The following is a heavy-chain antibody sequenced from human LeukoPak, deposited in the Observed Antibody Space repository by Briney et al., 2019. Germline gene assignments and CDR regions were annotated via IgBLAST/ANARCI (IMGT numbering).Heavy chain of an antibody. CDR1: GGSINNYY. V-gene: IGHV4-59*01. Sequence: SEALSLTCSVSGGSINNYYWGWVRRPPGRGLEYIGHIYYTGKTDYNPSFKSRVTMSVDTSKNQLSLKLHFLTAADTAVYYCARWDCSSGTCYYLDYWGQGTLVIVSS. CDR2: IYYTGKT. CDR3: ARWDCSSGTCYYLDY. J-gene: IGHJ4*02. D-gene: IGHD2-15*01.